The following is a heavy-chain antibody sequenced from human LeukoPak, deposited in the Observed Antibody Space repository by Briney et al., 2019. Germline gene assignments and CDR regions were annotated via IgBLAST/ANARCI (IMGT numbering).Heavy chain of an antibody. D-gene: IGHD6-13*01. Sequence: ASVKVSCKASGYTFTGYYMHWVRQAPGQGLEWMGWINPNSGGTNYAQKFQGRVTMTRDTSISTAYMELSRLRSDDTAVYYCARPYSSSWYRPGYYFDYWGQGTLVTVSS. CDR3: ARPYSSSWYRPGYYFDY. V-gene: IGHV1-2*02. J-gene: IGHJ4*02. CDR1: GYTFTGYY. CDR2: INPNSGGT.